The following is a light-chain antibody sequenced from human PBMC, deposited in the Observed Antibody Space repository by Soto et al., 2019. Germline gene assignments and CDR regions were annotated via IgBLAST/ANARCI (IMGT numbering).Light chain of an antibody. Sequence: EIVLTQSPGTLSLSPGERATLSCRASQRVGSNYLAWYQQKPGQPPRLLIQDASRRATGIPDRFSGSGSGADFTLTISRLEPEDFAVYHCQQYNNWPPFTFGPGTKVDIK. J-gene: IGKJ3*01. CDR2: DAS. CDR1: QRVGSNY. CDR3: QQYNNWPPFT. V-gene: IGKV3-20*01.